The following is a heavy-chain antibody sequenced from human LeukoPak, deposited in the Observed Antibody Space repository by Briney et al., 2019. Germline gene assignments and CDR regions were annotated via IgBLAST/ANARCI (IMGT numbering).Heavy chain of an antibody. Sequence: GGSLRLSCAASGSTVSANHMTWVRQAPGRGLEWVSVIYTSGNTYYAGSVKGRFTISRDSSNDTLYLQMNSLRAEDTAAYFRAKLGSSTVAFDHWGQGTLVTVSS. CDR3: AKLGSSTVAFDH. V-gene: IGHV3-53*01. CDR2: IYTSGNT. D-gene: IGHD6-6*01. CDR1: GSTVSANH. J-gene: IGHJ4*02.